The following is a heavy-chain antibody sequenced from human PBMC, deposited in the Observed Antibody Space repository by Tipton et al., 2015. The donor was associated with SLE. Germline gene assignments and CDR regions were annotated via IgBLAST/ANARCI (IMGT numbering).Heavy chain of an antibody. D-gene: IGHD3-16*01. Sequence: QSGPEVKKPGASVKVSCKTSGYTFTNYFIHWVRQAPGQGLEWVGMINPSGGTITYAQKFQGRVTVTRDTSTSTFYMDLRSLLSEDTSVHHWSRGGRGRAFDVCGQGTMVTV. CDR1: GYTFTNYF. V-gene: IGHV1-46*01. CDR3: SRGGRGRAFDV. CDR2: INPSGGTI. J-gene: IGHJ3*01.